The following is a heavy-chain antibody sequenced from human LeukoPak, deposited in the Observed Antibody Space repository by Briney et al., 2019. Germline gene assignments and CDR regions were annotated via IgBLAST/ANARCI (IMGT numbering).Heavy chain of an antibody. J-gene: IGHJ4*02. Sequence: GGSLRLSCAASGFTFSNSAMYWVRQAPGKGLEYVSVISTDGSRIYYADSVKGRFTISRDNPKNTLYLQMGSLRAEDMAVYYCTRGLAISTSGWYDTFDYWGQGALVTVSS. V-gene: IGHV3-64*02. CDR2: ISTDGSRI. CDR3: TRGLAISTSGWYDTFDY. D-gene: IGHD6-19*01. CDR1: GFTFSNSA.